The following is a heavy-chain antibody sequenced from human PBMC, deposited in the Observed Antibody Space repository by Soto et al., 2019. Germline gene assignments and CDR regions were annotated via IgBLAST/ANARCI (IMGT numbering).Heavy chain of an antibody. CDR1: GFTFSSYA. CDR2: ISYDGSNK. D-gene: IGHD3-10*01. V-gene: IGHV3-30-3*01. J-gene: IGHJ5*02. CDR3: ARDRGPLRLLWFGEFRNWFDP. Sequence: QVQLVESGGGVVQPGRSLRLSCAASGFTFSSYAMHWVRQAPGKGLEWVAVISYDGSNKYYADSVKGRFTISRDNSKNTLYLQMNSLRAEDTAVYYCARDRGPLRLLWFGEFRNWFDPWGQGTLVTVSS.